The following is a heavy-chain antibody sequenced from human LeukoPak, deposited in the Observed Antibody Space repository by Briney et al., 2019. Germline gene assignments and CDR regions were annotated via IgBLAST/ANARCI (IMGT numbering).Heavy chain of an antibody. CDR3: ASRTIFPPVAAFDI. D-gene: IGHD3-9*01. V-gene: IGHV1-69*05. J-gene: IGHJ3*02. CDR2: IIPIFGTA. CDR1: GGTFSSYA. Sequence: SVKVSCKASGGTFSSYAISWGRQAPGQGLEWMGRIIPIFGTANYAQKFQGRVTITTDESTSTAYMELSSLRSEDTAVYYCASRTIFPPVAAFDIWGQGTMVTVSS.